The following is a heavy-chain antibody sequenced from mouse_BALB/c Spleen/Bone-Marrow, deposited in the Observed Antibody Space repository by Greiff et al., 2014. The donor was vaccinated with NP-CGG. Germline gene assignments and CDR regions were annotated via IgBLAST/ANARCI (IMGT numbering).Heavy chain of an antibody. J-gene: IGHJ4*01. D-gene: IGHD2-10*02. V-gene: IGHV1-52*01. CDR1: GYTFTSYW. CDR3: ARRALDAMDY. Sequence: QESGAALVRPGTSVKLSCKASGYTFTSYWMNWVKQRPEQGLEWIGRIDPYDSETHYNQKFKDKAILTVDKSSSTAYMQLSSLTSEDSAVYYCARRALDAMDYWGQGTSVTVSS. CDR2: IDPYDSET.